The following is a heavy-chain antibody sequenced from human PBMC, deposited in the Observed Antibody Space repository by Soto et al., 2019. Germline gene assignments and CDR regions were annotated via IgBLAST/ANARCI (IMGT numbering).Heavy chain of an antibody. V-gene: IGHV3-48*01. CDR2: ISDSSSTS. D-gene: IGHD3-22*01. CDR1: GFTFSSYS. J-gene: IGHJ4*02. Sequence: PGGSLRLSCAASGFTFSSYSMNWVRQAPGKGLEWVSYISDSSSTSDYADSVKGRFTISRDNAKNSVYLQMNSLRAEDTAVYYCARRIYYDSSGYYYPYYFDDWGQGPLVTVSS. CDR3: ARRIYYDSSGYYYPYYFDD.